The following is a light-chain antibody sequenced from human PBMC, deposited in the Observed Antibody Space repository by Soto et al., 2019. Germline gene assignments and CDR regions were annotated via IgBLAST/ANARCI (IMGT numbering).Light chain of an antibody. J-gene: IGLJ1*01. V-gene: IGLV2-14*01. Sequence: QSALTQPASVSGSPGQSIAISCTGTSGDVGGYDYVSWYQQHPDKAPKLMIYEVTKRPSWVSNRFSASKSVNTASLTISGLQPEYEVDDYCSTHTSGSTRVFGSGTKLTVL. CDR1: SGDVGGYDY. CDR3: STHTSGSTRV. CDR2: EVT.